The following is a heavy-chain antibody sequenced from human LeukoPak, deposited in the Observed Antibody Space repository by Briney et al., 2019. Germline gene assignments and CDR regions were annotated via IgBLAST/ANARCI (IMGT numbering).Heavy chain of an antibody. V-gene: IGHV3-30*18. Sequence: PGGSLRLSCAASGFTFSSYGMHWVRQAPGKGLEWVAVISYDGSNKYYADSVKGRFTISRDNSKNTLHLQMNSLRAEDTAVYYCAKDPARGYSYGYVSYWGQGTLVTVSS. CDR3: AKDPARGYSYGYVSY. CDR2: ISYDGSNK. J-gene: IGHJ4*02. D-gene: IGHD5-18*01. CDR1: GFTFSSYG.